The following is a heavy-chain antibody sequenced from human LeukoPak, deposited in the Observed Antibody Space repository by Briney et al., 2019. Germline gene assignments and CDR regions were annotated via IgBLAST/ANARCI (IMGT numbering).Heavy chain of an antibody. CDR2: ISHSGTT. J-gene: IGHJ4*02. Sequence: PSGTLSLTCAVSGGSLSSSPWWTWVRQPPGKGLEWIGEISHSGTTNYNPSLKSRVTISVDKSKNLFSLRLTSVTAADTAIYYCAGVTLVRGVLDWGQGTLVTVSS. V-gene: IGHV4-4*02. CDR1: GGSLSSSPW. D-gene: IGHD3-10*01. CDR3: AGVTLVRGVLD.